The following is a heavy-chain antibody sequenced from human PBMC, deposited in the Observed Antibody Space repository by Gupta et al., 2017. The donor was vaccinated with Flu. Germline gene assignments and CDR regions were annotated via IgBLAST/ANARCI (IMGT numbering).Heavy chain of an antibody. CDR1: GFTFMNAW. CDR3: ARIASAGNGIYVDV. Sequence: EVQLVESGGGLVKPGGSLRLSCAASGFTFMNAWMTWVRQAPGKGLEWVGRIKSQFDGGSTDYASPGKDRFIISRDDSKNTIYLQMNGLKTEDTALYYCARIASAGNGIYVDVWGKGTTVTVSS. J-gene: IGHJ6*03. V-gene: IGHV3-15*01. D-gene: IGHD6-13*01. CDR2: IKSQFDGGST.